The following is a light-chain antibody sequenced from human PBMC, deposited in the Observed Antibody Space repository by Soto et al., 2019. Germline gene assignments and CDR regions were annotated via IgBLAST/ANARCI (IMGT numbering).Light chain of an antibody. CDR1: QPVLSRSNNKNY. V-gene: IGKV4-1*01. CDR3: QQYDCAPWA. Sequence: DIVMTQSPDSLAVSLGERATINCKSSQPVLSRSNNKNYLSWYQQKPGQPPKLLISWASTRESGVPDRFSGSGSGTDFTLTISTLQAEDVAVYYCQQYDCAPWAFGQGTKVEIQ. CDR2: WAS. J-gene: IGKJ1*01.